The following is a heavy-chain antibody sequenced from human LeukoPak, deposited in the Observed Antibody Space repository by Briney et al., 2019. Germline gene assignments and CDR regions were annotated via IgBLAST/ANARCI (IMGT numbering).Heavy chain of an antibody. CDR3: AKSGYYDSSGYYGAFFDY. Sequence: GGSLRLSCAASGFTFDDYAMHWVRQAPGKGLEWVSGISWNSGSIGYADSVKGRFTISRDNAKNSLYLQMNSLRAEDTAVYYCAKSGYYDSSGYYGAFFDYWGQGTLVTVSS. J-gene: IGHJ4*02. CDR2: ISWNSGSI. CDR1: GFTFDDYA. D-gene: IGHD3-22*01. V-gene: IGHV3-9*01.